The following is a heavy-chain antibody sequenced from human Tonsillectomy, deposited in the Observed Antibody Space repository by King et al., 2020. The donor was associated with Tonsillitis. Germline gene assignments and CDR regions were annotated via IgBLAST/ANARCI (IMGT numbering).Heavy chain of an antibody. CDR3: ARTGYSTGLDY. J-gene: IGHJ4*02. CDR1: GGSISSGDYS. D-gene: IGHD6-25*01. V-gene: IGHV4-30-2*01. CDR2: IFQSASN. Sequence: QLQESGSGLVKPSQTLSLTCAVSGGSISSGDYSWSWIRQPPGKGLEWIGYIFQSASNYYNPSLQSRVTISVDRSKNQFSLKVTSLTAADTAVYYCARTGYSTGLDYWGQGVLVTVSS.